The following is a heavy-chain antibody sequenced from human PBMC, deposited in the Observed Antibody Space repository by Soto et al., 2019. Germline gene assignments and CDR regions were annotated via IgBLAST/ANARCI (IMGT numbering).Heavy chain of an antibody. CDR1: GFTFSSYA. J-gene: IGHJ5*02. Sequence: LSCAASGFTFSSYAMSWVRQAPGKGLEWVSAISGSGGSTYYADSVKGRFTISRDNSKNTLYLQMNSLRAEDTAVYYCAKSYGSGSYYNFWVDPWGQGTLVTVSS. V-gene: IGHV3-23*01. D-gene: IGHD3-10*01. CDR2: ISGSGGST. CDR3: AKSYGSGSYYNFWVDP.